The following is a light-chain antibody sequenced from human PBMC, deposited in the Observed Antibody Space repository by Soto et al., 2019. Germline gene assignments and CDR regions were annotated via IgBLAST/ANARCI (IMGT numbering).Light chain of an antibody. J-gene: IGLJ1*01. CDR3: SSYTSSSTRV. Sequence: QSALTQPASVSGSPGQSITISCTGTSSDVGGYNYVSWYQQNPGKAPKLMIYDVNNRPSGVSYRFSGSKSGNTASLTISGLQAEDEADYYFSSYTSSSTRVFGTGTKVTVL. CDR2: DVN. V-gene: IGLV2-14*01. CDR1: SSDVGGYNY.